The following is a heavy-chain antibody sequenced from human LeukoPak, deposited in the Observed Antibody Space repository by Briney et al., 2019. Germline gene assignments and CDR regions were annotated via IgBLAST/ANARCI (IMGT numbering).Heavy chain of an antibody. CDR1: GFTFSSYS. CDR3: ARASGDIVETATMGSY. V-gene: IGHV3-21*01. J-gene: IGHJ4*02. D-gene: IGHD5-18*01. CDR2: ISSSSSSI. Sequence: GGSLRLSCAASGFTFSSYSMNWVRQAPGKGREWVSSISSSSSSIYYADSVKGRFTISRDNAKNSLYLQMNSLRAEDTAVYYCARASGDIVETATMGSYWGQGTLVTVSS.